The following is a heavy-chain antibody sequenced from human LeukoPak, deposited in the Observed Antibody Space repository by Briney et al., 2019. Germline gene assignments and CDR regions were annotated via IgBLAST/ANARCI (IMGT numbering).Heavy chain of an antibody. V-gene: IGHV1-69*04. Sequence: GASVKVSCKASGGTFSSYAISWVRQAPGQGLEWMGRIIPILGIANYAQKFQGRVTMTRDTSISTAYMELSRLRSDDTAVYYCARDSRYSSGWYNWFDPWGQGTLVTVSS. J-gene: IGHJ5*02. D-gene: IGHD6-19*01. CDR1: GGTFSSYA. CDR2: IIPILGIA. CDR3: ARDSRYSSGWYNWFDP.